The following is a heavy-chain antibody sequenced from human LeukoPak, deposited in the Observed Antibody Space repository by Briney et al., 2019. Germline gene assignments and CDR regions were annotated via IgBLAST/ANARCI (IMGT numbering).Heavy chain of an antibody. D-gene: IGHD5-12*01. J-gene: IGHJ4*02. V-gene: IGHV4-34*01. CDR2: INHSGST. CDR3: ASAIVATISVDY. Sequence: SETLSLTCAVYGGSFSGYYWSWIRQPPGEGLEWIGEINHSGSTNYNPSLKSRVTISVDTSKNQFSLKLSSVTAADTAVYYCASAIVATISVDYWGQGTLVTVSS. CDR1: GGSFSGYY.